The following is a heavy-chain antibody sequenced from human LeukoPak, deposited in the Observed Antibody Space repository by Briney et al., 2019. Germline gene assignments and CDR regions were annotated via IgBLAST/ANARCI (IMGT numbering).Heavy chain of an antibody. CDR3: AKDPPIQLWLLYFDY. CDR2: IRYDGSNK. V-gene: IGHV3-30*02. J-gene: IGHJ4*02. Sequence: GGSLRLSCAASGFTFSSYGMHWVRQAPGKGLEWVAFIRYDGSNKYYADSVKGRFTISRDNSKNTLYLQMNSLRAEDTAVYYCAKDPPIQLWLLYFDYWGQGTLVTVSS. CDR1: GFTFSSYG. D-gene: IGHD5-18*01.